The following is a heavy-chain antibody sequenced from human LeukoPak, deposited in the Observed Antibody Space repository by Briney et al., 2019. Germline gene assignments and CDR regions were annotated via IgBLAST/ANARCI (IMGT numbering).Heavy chain of an antibody. D-gene: IGHD5-18*01. CDR3: ARERGDTAMAPDY. J-gene: IGHJ4*02. Sequence: ASVKVSCKASGYTFTSYGISWVRQAPGQGLEWMGWINTNTGNPTYAQGFTGRFVFSLDTSVSTAYLQISSLKAEDTAVYYCARERGDTAMAPDYWGRGTLVTVSS. CDR1: GYTFTSYG. V-gene: IGHV7-4-1*02. CDR2: INTNTGNP.